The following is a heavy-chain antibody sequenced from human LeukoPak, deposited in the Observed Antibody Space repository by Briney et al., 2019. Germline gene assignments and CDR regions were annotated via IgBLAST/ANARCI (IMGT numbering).Heavy chain of an antibody. D-gene: IGHD3-10*01. J-gene: IGHJ4*02. V-gene: IGHV4-38-2*02. CDR3: ARASFASGSYYFDL. Sequence: PPETLSLTCIVSDDAITSHFYWGWIRRSPGEGGKGLEWIASVYHSGAEYVNPSLKSRVTTSVDTSKSQFYLTLSSVTAADTAVYFCARASFASGSYYFDLWGPGTLITVSS. CDR1: DDAITSHFY. CDR2: VYHSGAE.